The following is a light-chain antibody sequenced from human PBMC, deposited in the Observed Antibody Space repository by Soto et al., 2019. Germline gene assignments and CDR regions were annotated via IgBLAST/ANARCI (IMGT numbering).Light chain of an antibody. CDR1: SSDFGGYNY. V-gene: IGLV2-14*01. CDR3: SSYTSSSTYYV. Sequence: ALTQPASVSGSPGQSITISCTGTSSDFGGYNYVSWYQQHPGKAPKLMIYDVSNRPSGVSNRFSGSKSGNTASLTISGLQAEDEADYYCSSYTSSSTYYVFGTGTKVTVL. J-gene: IGLJ1*01. CDR2: DVS.